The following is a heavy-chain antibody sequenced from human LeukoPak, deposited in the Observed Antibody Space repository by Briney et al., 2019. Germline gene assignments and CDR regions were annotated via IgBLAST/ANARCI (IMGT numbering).Heavy chain of an antibody. V-gene: IGHV5-51*01. D-gene: IGHD1-26*01. Sequence: GESLKISFQASGYRFNKYWIAWVRPMPGKGLEWIGLIYPGDSRKRYSPTFQGQVAFSADMSINTAYLQWSSLEASDTAMYYCAREGGIEGAPFWGQGTLVTVSS. CDR3: AREGGIEGAPF. J-gene: IGHJ4*02. CDR1: GYRFNKYW. CDR2: IYPGDSRK.